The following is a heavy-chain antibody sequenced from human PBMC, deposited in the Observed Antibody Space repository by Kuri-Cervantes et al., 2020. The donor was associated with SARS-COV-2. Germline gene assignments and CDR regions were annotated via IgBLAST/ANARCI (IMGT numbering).Heavy chain of an antibody. J-gene: IGHJ5*02. CDR1: GYSISSGYY. Sequence: ESLKISCTVPGYSISSGYYWGWIRQPPGKGLEWIGSIYHSGSTYYNPSLKSRVTISVDTSKNQFSLKLSSVTAADTAVYYCARVTGSSSWYDSRPNHNWFDPWGQGTLVTVSS. CDR3: ARVTGSSSWYDSRPNHNWFDP. CDR2: IYHSGST. V-gene: IGHV4-38-2*02. D-gene: IGHD6-13*01.